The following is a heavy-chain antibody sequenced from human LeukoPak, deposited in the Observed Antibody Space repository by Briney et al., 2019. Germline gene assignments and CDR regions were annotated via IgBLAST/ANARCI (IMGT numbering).Heavy chain of an antibody. J-gene: IGHJ4*02. CDR2: IYYSGST. CDR1: GGSISSGDYY. V-gene: IGHV4-30-4*01. D-gene: IGHD4-17*01. Sequence: SQTLSHTCTVSGGSISSGDYYWSWIRQPPGKGLEWIGYIYYSGSTYYNPSLQSRVIISVDTSKNQFSLKLTSVTAADTAVYYCARALYSMTTVTTEYWFDYWGQGTLVTVSS. CDR3: ARALYSMTTVTTEYWFDY.